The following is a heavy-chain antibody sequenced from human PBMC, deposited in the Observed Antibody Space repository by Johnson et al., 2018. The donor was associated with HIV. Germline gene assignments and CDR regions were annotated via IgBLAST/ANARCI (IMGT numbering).Heavy chain of an antibody. CDR1: GFTFSSYG. D-gene: IGHD2-15*01. CDR2: IRYDGSNK. CDR3: ARERGISGGFDF. V-gene: IGHV3-30*02. J-gene: IGHJ3*01. Sequence: QMLLVESGGGVVQPGGSLRLSCAASGFTFSSYGMHWVRQAPGMGLEWVAFIRYDGSNKYYADSVKGRFTISRDNAKNSLYLQMNSLRAEDTAVYYCARERGISGGFDFWGQGTLVTVSS.